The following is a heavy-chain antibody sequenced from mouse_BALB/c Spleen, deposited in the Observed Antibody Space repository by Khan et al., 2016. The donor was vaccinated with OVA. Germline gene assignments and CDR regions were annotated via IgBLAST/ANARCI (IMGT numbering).Heavy chain of an antibody. CDR2: IDPANGEI. CDR1: GFNIEDTY. Sequence: VQLKQSGAELVKPGASVKLSCTASGFNIEDTYMHWVKQRPEQGPEWIGRIDPANGEIKFDPKFQGKATLTADTSSNTAYLQVSSLTSEDTAVYYCATRYGNPFAYWGQGTRVSVSA. D-gene: IGHD2-1*01. CDR3: ATRYGNPFAY. J-gene: IGHJ3*01. V-gene: IGHV14-3*02.